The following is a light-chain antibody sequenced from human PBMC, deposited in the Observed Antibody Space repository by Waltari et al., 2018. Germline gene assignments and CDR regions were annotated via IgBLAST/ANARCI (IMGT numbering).Light chain of an antibody. CDR1: QSVLYRPNTMIY. J-gene: IGKJ1*01. CDR2: WAS. CDR3: QQYYSSPPT. V-gene: IGKV4-1*01. Sequence: DIVMTQSPDSLAVSLGERATINCKSSQSVLYRPNTMIYFAWYQQKPGQSPKLLISWASTRESGVPDRFSGSGSGTDFTLSISSLQADDVAVYYCQQYYSSPPTFGQGTKVEIK.